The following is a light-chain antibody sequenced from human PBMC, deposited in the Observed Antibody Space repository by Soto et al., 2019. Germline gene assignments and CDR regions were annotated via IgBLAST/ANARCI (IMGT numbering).Light chain of an antibody. CDR3: QQYRDWWT. CDR1: QSISSN. J-gene: IGKJ1*01. CDR2: AAS. Sequence: EIVMTQSPATLSVSPGQRVTLSCRASQSISSNLAWYQQTPCQAPRLLIYAASTRATGIPARFSGSGTGTEFTLTISSLQSEDFAVYFCQQYRDWWTFGQGTKVDIK. V-gene: IGKV3-15*01.